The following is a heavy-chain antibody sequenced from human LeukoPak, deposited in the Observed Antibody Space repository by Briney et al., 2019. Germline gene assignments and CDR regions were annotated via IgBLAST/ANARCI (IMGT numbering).Heavy chain of an antibody. CDR1: GFTFSSYG. Sequence: PGGSLRLSCAASGFTFSSYGVHWVRQAPGKGLEWVAVIWYDGSNKYYADSVKGRFTISRDNSKNTLYLQMNSLRAEDTAVYYCAKAPPSPGYYFDYWGQGTLVTVSS. V-gene: IGHV3-33*06. CDR2: IWYDGSNK. J-gene: IGHJ4*02. D-gene: IGHD1-14*01. CDR3: AKAPPSPGYYFDY.